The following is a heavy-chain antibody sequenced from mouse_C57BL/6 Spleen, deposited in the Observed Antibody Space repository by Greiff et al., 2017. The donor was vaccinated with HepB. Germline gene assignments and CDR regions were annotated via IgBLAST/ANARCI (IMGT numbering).Heavy chain of an antibody. Sequence: EVQLQESGPGLVKPSQSLSLTCSVTGYSITSGYYWNWIRQFPGNKLEWMGYISYDGSNNYNPSLKNRISITRDRSKNQFFLKLNSVTTEDTATYYCAYDCKAMDYWGQGTSVTVSS. CDR2: ISYDGSN. CDR3: AYDCKAMDY. CDR1: GYSITSGYY. J-gene: IGHJ4*01. D-gene: IGHD2-4*01. V-gene: IGHV3-6*01.